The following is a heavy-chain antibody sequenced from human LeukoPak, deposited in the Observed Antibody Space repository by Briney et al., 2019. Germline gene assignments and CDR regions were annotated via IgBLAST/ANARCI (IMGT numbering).Heavy chain of an antibody. V-gene: IGHV3-30*03. Sequence: PGGSLRLSCAASGFTFSSYGMHWVRQAPGKGLEWVAVISYDGSNKYYADSVKGRFTISRDNSKNTLYLQMNSLRAEDTAVYYCASKMTTVKEDYWGQGTLVTVSS. CDR2: ISYDGSNK. D-gene: IGHD4-11*01. CDR3: ASKMTTVKEDY. J-gene: IGHJ4*02. CDR1: GFTFSSYG.